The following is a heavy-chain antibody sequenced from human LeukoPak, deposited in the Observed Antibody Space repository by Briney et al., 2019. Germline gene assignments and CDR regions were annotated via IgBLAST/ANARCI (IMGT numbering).Heavy chain of an antibody. CDR2: VMSGRGST. V-gene: IGHV3-11*05. CDR1: GFSVSDYS. J-gene: IGHJ4*02. CDR3: TRERRGSYYAFES. D-gene: IGHD3-10*01. Sequence: GGSLRLSCAASGFSVSDYSISWIRQSPGKGPEWISYVMSGRGSTNYADSVKGRFTISRDNAKSSVALQLDGLRADDTAVYFCTRERRGSYYAFESWGQGTLGTVSS.